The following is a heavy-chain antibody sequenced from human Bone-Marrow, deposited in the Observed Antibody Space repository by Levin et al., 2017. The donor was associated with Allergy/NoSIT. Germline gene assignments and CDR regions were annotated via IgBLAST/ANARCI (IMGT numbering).Heavy chain of an antibody. J-gene: IGHJ2*01. V-gene: IGHV3-74*01. CDR2: IDRDGSTT. Sequence: GGSLRLSCAASGFTFSKFWMHWVRQVPGKGLEWVSCIDRDGSTTSYGDSVKGRFSISRDNAKNTLYLQMNSLRAEDTTVYYCARGGGLAGSYFDLWGRGTLVSVSP. CDR3: ARGGGLAGSYFDL. CDR1: GFTFSKFW. D-gene: IGHD3-3*02.